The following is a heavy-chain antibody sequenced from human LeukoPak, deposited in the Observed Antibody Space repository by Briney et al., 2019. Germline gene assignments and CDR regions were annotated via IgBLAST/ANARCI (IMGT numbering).Heavy chain of an antibody. D-gene: IGHD6-6*01. J-gene: IGHJ4*02. CDR1: GFTFSSYA. Sequence: GGSLRLSCAASGFTFSSYAMSWVRQAPGKGLEWVSAISGSGGSTYYADSVKGRFTISRDISKNTLYLQMNSLRAEDTAVYYCAKDPYSSSSHFDYWGQGTLVTVSS. CDR2: ISGSGGST. CDR3: AKDPYSSSSHFDY. V-gene: IGHV3-23*01.